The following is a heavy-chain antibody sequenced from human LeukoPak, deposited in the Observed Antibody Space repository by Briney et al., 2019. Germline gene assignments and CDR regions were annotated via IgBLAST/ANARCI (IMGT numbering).Heavy chain of an antibody. V-gene: IGHV4-59*01. CDR3: AREGFWSGYHEFDP. D-gene: IGHD3-3*01. J-gene: IGHJ5*02. CDR1: GGSISSYY. Sequence: SETLSLTCTVSGGSISSYYWSRIRQPPGKGLEWIGYIYYSGSTNYNPSLKSRVTISVDTSKNQFSLKLSSVTAADTAVYYCAREGFWSGYHEFDPWGQGTLVTVSS. CDR2: IYYSGST.